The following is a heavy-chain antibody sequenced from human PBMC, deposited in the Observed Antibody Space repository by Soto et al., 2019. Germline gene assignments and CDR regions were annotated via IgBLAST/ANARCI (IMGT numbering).Heavy chain of an antibody. V-gene: IGHV4-59*01. CDR1: GGSISSYY. J-gene: IGHJ6*03. CDR2: IYYSGST. D-gene: IGHD6-6*01. Sequence: SETLSLTCTVSGGSISSYYWSWIRQPPGKGLQWIRYIYYSGSTNYNPSLKSRVTISVDTSKNQFSLKLSSVTAADTAVYYCARDTSSGIAARPNYYYYYMDVWGKGTTVTVSS. CDR3: ARDTSSGIAARPNYYYYYMDV.